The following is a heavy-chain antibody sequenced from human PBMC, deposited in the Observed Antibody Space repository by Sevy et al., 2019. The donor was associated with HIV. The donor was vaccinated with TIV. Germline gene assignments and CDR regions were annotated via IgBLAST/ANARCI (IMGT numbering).Heavy chain of an antibody. CDR3: ARMLYGDYAGWFDP. CDR2: IDWDDDK. V-gene: IGHV2-70*01. CDR1: GFSLSTSGMC. D-gene: IGHD4-17*01. Sequence: SGPTLMKPTQTLTLTCTFSGFSLSTSGMCVSWIRQPQGKALEWLALIDWDDDKYYNPSLKTRLTISKDTSKNQVVLTMASMDPVDTATYYCARMLYGDYAGWFDPWGQGTLVTVSS. J-gene: IGHJ5*02.